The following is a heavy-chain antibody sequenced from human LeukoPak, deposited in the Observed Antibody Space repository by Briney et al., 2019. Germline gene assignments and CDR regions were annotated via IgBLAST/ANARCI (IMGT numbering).Heavy chain of an antibody. CDR3: AREFRQSNWNDGHWFDP. J-gene: IGHJ5*02. D-gene: IGHD1-20*01. V-gene: IGHV1-69*04. CDR2: ISPIFDIA. Sequence: GASVKVSCKASGGTFSSYGIIWVRQAPGQGLEWMGRISPIFDIANYAQKFQGRVTITADTSTSTAYTGLSSLRSEDTAIYYCAREFRQSNWNDGHWFDPWGQGTLVTVSS. CDR1: GGTFSSYG.